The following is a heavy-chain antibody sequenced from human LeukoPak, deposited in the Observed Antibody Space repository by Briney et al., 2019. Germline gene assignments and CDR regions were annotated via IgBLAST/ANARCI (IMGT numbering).Heavy chain of an antibody. V-gene: IGHV3-48*01. Sequence: GGSLRLSCVASGFTFSSYSMNWVRQAPGEGLEWVSYISSLSGTIYYADSVKGRFTISRDNAKNSLYLQMDSLRAEDTAVYYCAKDHRYSSGWFLDYYYYYYMDVWGKGTTVTISS. CDR1: GFTFSSYS. CDR2: ISSLSGTI. J-gene: IGHJ6*03. CDR3: AKDHRYSSGWFLDYYYYYYMDV. D-gene: IGHD6-19*01.